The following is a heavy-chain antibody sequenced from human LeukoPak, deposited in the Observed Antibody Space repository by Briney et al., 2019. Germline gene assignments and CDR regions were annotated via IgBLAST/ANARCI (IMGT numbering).Heavy chain of an antibody. Sequence: ASVKVSCKASGYTFINYYMHWVRQAPGQGLEWMGIINPSGGTTSYAQNFQGRVTMTRDTSTSTVYMELSSLRSEDTAVYYCARDRDIVVVVAATSFDYWGQGTLVTVSS. D-gene: IGHD2-15*01. CDR1: GYTFINYY. J-gene: IGHJ4*02. CDR2: INPSGGTT. CDR3: ARDRDIVVVVAATSFDY. V-gene: IGHV1-46*01.